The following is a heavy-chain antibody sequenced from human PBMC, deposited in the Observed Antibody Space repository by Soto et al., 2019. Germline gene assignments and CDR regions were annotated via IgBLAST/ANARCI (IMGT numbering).Heavy chain of an antibody. CDR2: INTGNGNT. CDR3: ARAISGYVT. CDR1: GITYTTYA. V-gene: IGHV1-3*04. Sequence: QVQLVQSGAEVKKPGASVKVSCKASGITYTTYAIHWVRQAPGQGLEWMGWINTGNGNTRYSQRFQGRVTLTTDTSANTAYMDLSSLPSEDTAVYYCARAISGYVTWGQGTLIPVSS. D-gene: IGHD5-12*01. J-gene: IGHJ5*02.